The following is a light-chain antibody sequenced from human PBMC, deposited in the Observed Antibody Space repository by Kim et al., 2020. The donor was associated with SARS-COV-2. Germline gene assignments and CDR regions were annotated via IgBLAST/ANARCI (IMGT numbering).Light chain of an antibody. CDR1: QGITNY. J-gene: IGKJ1*01. CDR3: QNYNSAPWT. Sequence: ASGGDRVTITCRASQGITNYLAWYQQKPGKVPKLLIYAASTLQSGVPSRFSGSGSGTDFTLTISSLQPEDVATYYCQNYNSAPWTFGQGTKVEIK. V-gene: IGKV1-27*01. CDR2: AAS.